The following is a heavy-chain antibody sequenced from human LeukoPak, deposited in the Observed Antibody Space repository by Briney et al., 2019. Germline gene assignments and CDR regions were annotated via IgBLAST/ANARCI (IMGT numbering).Heavy chain of an antibody. CDR2: ISGSGGST. Sequence: GGSLRLSCAASGFTFSSYAMSWVRQAPGKGLEWVSAISGSGGSTYYADSVKGRFIISRDNSKNTLYLQMNSLRAEDTAVYYCAKDTPDDIAVAAPYFDYWGQGTLVTVPS. V-gene: IGHV3-23*01. J-gene: IGHJ4*02. CDR3: AKDTPDDIAVAAPYFDY. CDR1: GFTFSSYA. D-gene: IGHD6-19*01.